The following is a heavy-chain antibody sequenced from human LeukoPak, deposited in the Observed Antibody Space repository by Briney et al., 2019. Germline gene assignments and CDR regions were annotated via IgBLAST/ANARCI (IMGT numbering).Heavy chain of an antibody. CDR1: GFTFTAYH. Sequence: GASVKVSCKASGFTFTAYHMHWVRQAPGQGLEWMGWINPNSGGTNYAQKLQGRVTMTTDTSTSTAYMELRSLRSDDTAVYYCARGHSVLPYYFDYWGQGTLVTVSS. D-gene: IGHD2-8*01. CDR2: INPNSGGT. J-gene: IGHJ4*02. V-gene: IGHV1-2*02. CDR3: ARGHSVLPYYFDY.